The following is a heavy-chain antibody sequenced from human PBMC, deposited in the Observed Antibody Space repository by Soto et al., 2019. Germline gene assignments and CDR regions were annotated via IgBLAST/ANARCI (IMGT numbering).Heavy chain of an antibody. CDR1: GGSISSSSYY. V-gene: IGHV4-39*01. Sequence: SETLSLTCTVSGGSISSSSYYWGWIRQPPGKGLEWIGSIYYSGSTYYNPSLKSRVTISVDTSKNQFSLKLSSVTAADTAVYYCASILDYGDSIRVEGDAFDIWGQGTMVTVSS. D-gene: IGHD4-17*01. J-gene: IGHJ3*02. CDR3: ASILDYGDSIRVEGDAFDI. CDR2: IYYSGST.